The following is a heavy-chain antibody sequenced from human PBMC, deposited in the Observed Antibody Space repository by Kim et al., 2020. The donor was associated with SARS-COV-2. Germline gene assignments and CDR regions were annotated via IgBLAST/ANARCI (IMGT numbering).Heavy chain of an antibody. CDR3: AKDWYYYDSSGQGDWFDP. D-gene: IGHD3-22*01. CDR1: GFTFSSYG. V-gene: IGHV3-30*18. CDR2: ISYDGSNK. Sequence: GGSLRLSCAASGFTFSSYGMHWVRQAPGKGLEWVVVISYDGSNKYYADSVKGRFTISRDNSKNTLYLQMNSLRAEDTAVYYCAKDWYYYDSSGQGDWFDPWGQGALVTVSS. J-gene: IGHJ5*02.